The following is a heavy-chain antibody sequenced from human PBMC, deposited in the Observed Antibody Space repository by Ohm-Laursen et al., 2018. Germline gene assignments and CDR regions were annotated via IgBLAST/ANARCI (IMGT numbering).Heavy chain of an antibody. CDR2: IYYSGST. J-gene: IGHJ4*02. CDR3: ARSPGRNCYSY. V-gene: IGHV4-59*01. D-gene: IGHD1-1*01. Sequence: PGTLSLTCTVSGGSINSYYWSWIRQPPGKGLEWIGYIYYSGSTNYNPSLKSRVTISVDTSKNQFSLNLSSVTAADTAVYYCARSPGRNCYSYWGQGTLVTVSS. CDR1: GGSINSYY.